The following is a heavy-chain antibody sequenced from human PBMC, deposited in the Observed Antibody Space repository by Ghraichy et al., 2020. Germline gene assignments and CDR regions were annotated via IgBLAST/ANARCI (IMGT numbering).Heavy chain of an antibody. V-gene: IGHV2-5*05. Sequence: SGPTLVKPTQTLTLTCTFSGFSLSTSGVGVGWIRQPPGKALEWLALIYWDDDKRYGPSLKSRLTITKDTSKNQVVLTMTNMDPVDTVTYYCAHLITLFDYWGQGTLVTVSS. CDR3: AHLITLFDY. J-gene: IGHJ4*02. CDR2: IYWDDDK. CDR1: GFSLSTSGVG.